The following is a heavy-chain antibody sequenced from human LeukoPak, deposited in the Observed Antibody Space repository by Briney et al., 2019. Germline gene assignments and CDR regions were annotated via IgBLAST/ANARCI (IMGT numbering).Heavy chain of an antibody. D-gene: IGHD2-15*01. CDR3: ARSVEGYCSGGSCYSYYYYMDV. Sequence: PSETLSLTCTVSGGSISSYYWSWIRQPPGKGLEWIVYISYSGSTNYNPSLKSRVTISVDTSKNQFSLKLSSVTAADTAVYYCARSVEGYCSGGSCYSYYYYMDVWGKGTTVTVSS. CDR1: GGSISSYY. J-gene: IGHJ6*03. V-gene: IGHV4-59*01. CDR2: ISYSGST.